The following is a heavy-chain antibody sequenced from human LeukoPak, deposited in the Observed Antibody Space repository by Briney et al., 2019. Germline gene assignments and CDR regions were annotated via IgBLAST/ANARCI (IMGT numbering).Heavy chain of an antibody. Sequence: GGSLRLSCAVSGVTSGFTFSSRWMPWVRQAPGKGLEWVSVSKNDGSSTNYADSVKGRFTVSRDNAQNTVYLQMNSLRVEDTAIYYCHPLAYATNWGQGTLVTVSS. CDR2: SKNDGSST. V-gene: IGHV3-74*01. D-gene: IGHD2-8*01. CDR1: GFTFSSRW. CDR3: HPLAYATN. J-gene: IGHJ4*02.